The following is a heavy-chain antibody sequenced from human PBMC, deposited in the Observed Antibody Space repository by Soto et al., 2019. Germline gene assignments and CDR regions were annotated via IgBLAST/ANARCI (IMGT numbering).Heavy chain of an antibody. D-gene: IGHD6-13*01. CDR3: AGEYSNSPEAFDC. CDR1: GDSVNNDNYY. V-gene: IGHV4-61*01. J-gene: IGHJ4*02. CDR2: IYYTGST. Sequence: ETLSLTCTVSGDSVNNDNYYWSWIRQPPGKGLEWIGYIYYTGSTNYNPSLESRVTISLDSSRNQFSLKLDSVTAADTAVFYCAGEYSNSPEAFDCWGQGTLVTVSS.